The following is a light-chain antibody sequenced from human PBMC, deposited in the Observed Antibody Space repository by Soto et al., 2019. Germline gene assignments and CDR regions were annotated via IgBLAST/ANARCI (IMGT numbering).Light chain of an antibody. V-gene: IGKV1-9*01. CDR3: QQYNSFFRT. Sequence: IQMTESPSTLSASIVDRVPITGRASQGISSFLAWYQQKPPKAPELLIYGASTLQSGVPSRFSGSGSGTEFTLTISSLQPDDFATYSCQQYNSFFRTFAQWTK. J-gene: IGKJ1*01. CDR2: GAS. CDR1: QGISSF.